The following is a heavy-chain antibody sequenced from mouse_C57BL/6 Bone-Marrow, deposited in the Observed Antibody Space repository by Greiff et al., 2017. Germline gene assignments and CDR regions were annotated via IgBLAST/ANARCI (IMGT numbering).Heavy chain of an antibody. J-gene: IGHJ4*01. V-gene: IGHV5-9*01. CDR1: GFTFSSYT. Sequence: EVKLMESGGGLVKPGGSLKLSCAASGFTFSSYTMSWVRQTPEKRLEWVATISGGDGNTYYPDSVKGRFTISRDNAKNTLYLQMSSLRSEDTALYYCARRGFPYYAMDYWGQGTSVTVSS. CDR2: ISGGDGNT. CDR3: ARRGFPYYAMDY.